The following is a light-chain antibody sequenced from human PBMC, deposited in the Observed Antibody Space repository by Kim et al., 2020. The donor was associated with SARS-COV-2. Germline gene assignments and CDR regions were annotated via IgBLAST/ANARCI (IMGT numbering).Light chain of an antibody. CDR1: KLWEKH. CDR2: QDI. CDR3: QAWDSSTAV. J-gene: IGLJ3*02. V-gene: IGLV3-1*01. Sequence: VSPGQQASNTCSGHKLWEKHDNWYQQKPGQSPVLVIYQDIKRPSGIPERFSGSNSGNTVTLTISGTQSMDEADYYCQAWDSSTAVFGGGTQLTVL.